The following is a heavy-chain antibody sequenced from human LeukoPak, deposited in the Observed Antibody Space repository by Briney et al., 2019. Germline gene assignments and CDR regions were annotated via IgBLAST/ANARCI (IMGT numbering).Heavy chain of an antibody. CDR1: GYSFTTYW. CDR2: IYPGDSDT. J-gene: IGHJ4*02. D-gene: IGHD3-22*01. CDR3: ATRYNYYDSSGYYYFDY. Sequence: GESLKISCQGSGYSFTTYWIGWVRQMPGKGLEWMGIIYPGDSDTRYSPSFQGQVTISADKSISTAYLQWSSLKASDTAMYYCATRYNYYDSSGYYYFDYWGQGTLGTVSS. V-gene: IGHV5-51*01.